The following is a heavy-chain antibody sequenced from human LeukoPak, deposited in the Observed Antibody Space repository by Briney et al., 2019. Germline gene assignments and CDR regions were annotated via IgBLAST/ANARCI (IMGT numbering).Heavy chain of an antibody. V-gene: IGHV3-20*04. J-gene: IGHJ3*02. CDR3: ARDGGYCSGGSCYSDAFDI. D-gene: IGHD2-15*01. Sequence: SGGSLRLSCAASGFTFDDYGMSWVRQAPGKGLEWVSGINWNGGSTGYADSVKGRFTISRDNAKNSLCLQMNSLRAEDTALYYCARDGGYCSGGSCYSDAFDIWGQGTMVTVSS. CDR1: GFTFDDYG. CDR2: INWNGGST.